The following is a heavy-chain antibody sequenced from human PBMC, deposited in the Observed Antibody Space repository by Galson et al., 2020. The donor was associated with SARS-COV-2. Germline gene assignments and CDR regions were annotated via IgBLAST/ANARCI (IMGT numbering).Heavy chain of an antibody. CDR3: ARTPTVTTQYYFDY. J-gene: IGHJ4*02. CDR2: IDWDNDK. V-gene: IGHV2-70*11. CDR1: GFSLSTSGVC. D-gene: IGHD4-17*01. Sequence: SGPTLVKHTQTLTLTCTFSGFSLSTSGVCVSWIRQHPGQALEWLARIDWDNDKYYSTSLKTRLTISKDTSKNQVVLTMTNMDPVDTATYYCARTPTVTTQYYFDYWCQGTLVTVTS.